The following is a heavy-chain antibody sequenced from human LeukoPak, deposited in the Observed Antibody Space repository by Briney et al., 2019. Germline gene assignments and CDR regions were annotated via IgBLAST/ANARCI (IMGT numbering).Heavy chain of an antibody. Sequence: SETLSLTCAVYGGSFSGYYSSWIRQPPGKGLEWIGEINHSGSTNYNPSLKSRVTISVDTSKNQFSLKLSSVTAADTAVYYCARARITMIVRGPFDLWGRGTLVTASS. D-gene: IGHD3-22*01. J-gene: IGHJ2*01. V-gene: IGHV4-34*01. CDR1: GGSFSGYY. CDR2: INHSGST. CDR3: ARARITMIVRGPFDL.